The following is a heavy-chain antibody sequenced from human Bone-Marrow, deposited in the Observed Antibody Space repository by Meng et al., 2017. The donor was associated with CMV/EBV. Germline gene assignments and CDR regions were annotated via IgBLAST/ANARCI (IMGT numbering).Heavy chain of an antibody. D-gene: IGHD3-9*01. J-gene: IGHJ3*02. V-gene: IGHV4-59*01. CDR2: ISWSGST. Sequence: SETLSLTCIVSGDSIISYYWSWIRQPPGKRLEWIGAISWSGSTNHNSSLKSRVTMSVDTDKNQFSLKLSSGTAADTAVYYCAREGRILEAFDMWGQGTVVTVSS. CDR1: GDSIISYY. CDR3: AREGRILEAFDM.